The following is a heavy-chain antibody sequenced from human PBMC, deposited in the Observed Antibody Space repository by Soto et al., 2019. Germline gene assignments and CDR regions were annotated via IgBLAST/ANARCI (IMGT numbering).Heavy chain of an antibody. J-gene: IGHJ6*03. Sequence: QVQLQQWGAGLLKPSETLSLTCAVYGGSFSGYYWSWIRQPPGKGLEWIGEINHSGSTNYNPSLKSRVTISVDTSKNQFSLKLSSVTAADTAVYYCARGRGCSGGSCYYPNYYYYYYMDVWGKGTTVTVSS. CDR3: ARGRGCSGGSCYYPNYYYYYYMDV. V-gene: IGHV4-34*01. CDR1: GGSFSGYY. CDR2: INHSGST. D-gene: IGHD2-15*01.